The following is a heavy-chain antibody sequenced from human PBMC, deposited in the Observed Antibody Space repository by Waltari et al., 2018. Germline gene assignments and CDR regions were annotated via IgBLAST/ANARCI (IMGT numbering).Heavy chain of an antibody. CDR2: INPNSGGT. CDR1: GYPFTGYY. J-gene: IGHJ4*02. CDR3: ATPQGRYSSSWPSY. D-gene: IGHD6-13*01. V-gene: IGHV1-2*02. Sequence: QVQLVQSGAEVTKPGASVKVSCTDSGYPFTGYYLHWVRQAPGQGLEWMGWINPNSGGTNYAQKFQGRVTMTRDTSISTAYMELSRLRSDDTAVYYCATPQGRYSSSWPSYWGQGTLVTVSS.